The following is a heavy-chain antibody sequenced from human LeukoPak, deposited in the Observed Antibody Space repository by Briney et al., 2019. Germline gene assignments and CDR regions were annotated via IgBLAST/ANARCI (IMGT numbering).Heavy chain of an antibody. CDR3: ATGNYYDSRGYYTFGH. V-gene: IGHV3-74*01. J-gene: IGHJ1*01. CDR2: INGDGSTT. CDR1: GFTFSRYW. Sequence: GGSLRLSCAASGFTFSRYWMHWVRQAPGKGLVWVSRINGDGSTTNYADSVKGGFTISRDNDKKTLYLQMNSLSAEDTAVYYCATGNYYDSRGYYTFGHWGQGPLVTVSS. D-gene: IGHD3-22*01.